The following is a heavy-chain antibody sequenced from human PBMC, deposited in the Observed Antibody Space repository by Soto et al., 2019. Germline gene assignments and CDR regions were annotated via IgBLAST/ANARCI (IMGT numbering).Heavy chain of an antibody. V-gene: IGHV3-30-3*01. Sequence: QVQLVESGGGVVQPGRSLRLSCAASGFTFSSYAMHWVRQAPGKGLEWVAVISYDGSNKYYADSVKGRFTISRDNSKNTLYLQMYSLRAEDTAVYYCARDITRDVVVTTNWFDPWGQGTLVTVSS. CDR3: ARDITRDVVVTTNWFDP. J-gene: IGHJ5*02. D-gene: IGHD2-21*02. CDR1: GFTFSSYA. CDR2: ISYDGSNK.